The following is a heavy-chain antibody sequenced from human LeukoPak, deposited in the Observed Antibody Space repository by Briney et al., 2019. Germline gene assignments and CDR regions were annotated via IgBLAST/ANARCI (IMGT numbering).Heavy chain of an antibody. Sequence: PGGSLRLSCAASGFTFSSYTMNWVRQAPGKGLEWVSSICTGSNYLYYADSLKGRFTISRDNTKSSLYLQMNSLRADDTAVYYCARSPKRGPWFPGIAGAVPPSDAFDIWGQGTVVTVSS. CDR1: GFTFSSYT. CDR2: ICTGSNYL. V-gene: IGHV3-21*01. CDR3: ARSPKRGPWFPGIAGAVPPSDAFDI. J-gene: IGHJ3*02. D-gene: IGHD6-13*01.